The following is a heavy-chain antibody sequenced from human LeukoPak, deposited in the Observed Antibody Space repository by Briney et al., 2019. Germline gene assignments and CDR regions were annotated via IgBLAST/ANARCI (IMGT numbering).Heavy chain of an antibody. Sequence: GSLRLSCAASGFTFSNYNMNWVRQTPAKGMEWIGEVNESGGTNISPSLRSRVILSVDTSKNQFSLKLISVTVADTAIYYCARGQGATVPQVGKNWFDPWGQGTRVTVSS. J-gene: IGHJ5*02. V-gene: IGHV4-34*01. CDR3: ARGQGATVPQVGKNWFDP. CDR1: GFTFSNYN. D-gene: IGHD1-26*01. CDR2: VNESGGT.